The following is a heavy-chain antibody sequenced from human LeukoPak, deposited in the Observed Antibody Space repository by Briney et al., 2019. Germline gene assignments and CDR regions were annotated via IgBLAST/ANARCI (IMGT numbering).Heavy chain of an antibody. CDR2: IYSGGST. CDR3: ARSYSSSFHDAFDI. CDR1: GFTVSSNY. J-gene: IGHJ3*02. V-gene: IGHV3-53*01. D-gene: IGHD6-13*01. Sequence: GGSLRLSCAASGFTVSSNYMSWVRQVPGKGLEWVSVIYSGGSTYFADSVKGRFTISRDNSKNTLYLQMNSLRAEDTAVYYCARSYSSSFHDAFDIWGQGTMVTVSS.